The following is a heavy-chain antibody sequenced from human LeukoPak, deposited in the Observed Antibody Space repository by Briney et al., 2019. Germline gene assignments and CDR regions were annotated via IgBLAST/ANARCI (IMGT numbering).Heavy chain of an antibody. D-gene: IGHD3-10*01. V-gene: IGHV1-2*02. J-gene: IGHJ5*02. Sequence: GASVKVSCKASGYTFTGYYMHWVRQAPGQGLEWMGWINPNSGGTNYAQKFQGRVTMTRDTSINTAYMELSRLTFDDTAVYYCARFPPRVDPWGQGTLVTVSS. CDR1: GYTFTGYY. CDR2: INPNSGGT. CDR3: ARFPPRVDP.